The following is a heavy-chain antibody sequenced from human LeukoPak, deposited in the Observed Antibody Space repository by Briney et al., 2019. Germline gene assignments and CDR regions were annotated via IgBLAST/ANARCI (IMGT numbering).Heavy chain of an antibody. CDR2: IKQDGGER. D-gene: IGHD2-15*01. V-gene: IGHV3-7*01. CDR1: GFTFSTYW. CDR3: ARDQWWSDY. J-gene: IGHJ4*02. Sequence: GSLRLSXAASGFTFSTYWMTWVRQAPGKGLEWVANIKQDGGERHYVDSIKGRFTISRDNAKKTLYLQMNSLRAEDTAVYYCARDQWWSDYWGQGTLVTVSS.